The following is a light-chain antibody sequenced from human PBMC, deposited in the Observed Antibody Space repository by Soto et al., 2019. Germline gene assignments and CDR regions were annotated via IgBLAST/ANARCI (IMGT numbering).Light chain of an antibody. CDR1: SSNIGAGYD. CDR3: KSYDSSLSGSV. Sequence: QSVLTQPPSVSGAPGQRVTISCTGSSSNIGAGYDVHWYQQLPGTAPKLLIYGNSNRPSGVPDRFSGSKSGTSASLAITGLQAEDEADHYCKSYDSSLSGSVFGGGTQLTVL. V-gene: IGLV1-40*01. CDR2: GNS. J-gene: IGLJ7*01.